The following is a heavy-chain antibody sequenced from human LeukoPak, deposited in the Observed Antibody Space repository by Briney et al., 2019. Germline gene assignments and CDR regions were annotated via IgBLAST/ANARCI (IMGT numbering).Heavy chain of an antibody. CDR2: VYYSGTT. CDR1: GGSISLSYYY. V-gene: IGHV4-39*07. Sequence: SETLSLTCSVSGGSISLSYYYWGWIRQPPWKALEWIGSVYYSGTTSYNPSLKSRVTISVDMSKNHFSLRLSSVTAADTAMYXXXXXTLYSGWSYYFDYWGQGSQVTVSS. D-gene: IGHD6-19*01. CDR3: XXXTLYSGWSYYFDY. J-gene: IGHJ4*02.